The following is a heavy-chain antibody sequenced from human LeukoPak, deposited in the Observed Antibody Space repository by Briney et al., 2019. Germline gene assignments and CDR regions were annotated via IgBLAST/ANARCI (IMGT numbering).Heavy chain of an antibody. Sequence: GESLKISFKVSEXSFTSYCIGWVRQMPGKVLEWMGIIYPGDSDTRSFQGQVTISADKSINTAYLQWSSLKASDTAMYYCARGSYGSGSYYVRYFDYWGRGTLVTVSS. CDR1: EXSFTSYC. J-gene: IGHJ4*02. CDR3: ARGSYGSGSYYVRYFDY. V-gene: IGHV5-51*01. D-gene: IGHD3-10*01. CDR2: IYPGDSDT.